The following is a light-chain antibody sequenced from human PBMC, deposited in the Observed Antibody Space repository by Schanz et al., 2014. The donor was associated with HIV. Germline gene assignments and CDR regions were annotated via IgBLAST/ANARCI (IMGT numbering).Light chain of an antibody. CDR2: GAS. CDR1: QSVSSF. J-gene: IGKJ1*01. Sequence: DIVLTQSPATLSLSPGERATLSCRASQSVSSFLAWYQHKPGQAPRLLIFGASNRATGIPDRFSGSESGTDFTLTISRVEPEDYAVYYCQYYGSPPWTFGQGTKVEVK. CDR3: QYYGSPPWT. V-gene: IGKV3-20*01.